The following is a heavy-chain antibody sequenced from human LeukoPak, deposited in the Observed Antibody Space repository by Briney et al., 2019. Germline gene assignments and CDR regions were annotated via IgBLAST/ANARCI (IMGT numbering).Heavy chain of an antibody. V-gene: IGHV3-48*01. D-gene: IGHD6-19*01. CDR3: ASRRSGWPNDAFDI. CDR2: ISPSGENK. J-gene: IGHJ3*02. Sequence: PGGSLRLSCAGSGFIFGGYTMNWVRQAPGEGLEWLSYISPSGENKLYADSVKGRFSIPRDNAKNSVYLQMDSLRAEDTAVYYCASRRSGWPNDAFDIWGQGTMVTVTS. CDR1: GFIFGGYT.